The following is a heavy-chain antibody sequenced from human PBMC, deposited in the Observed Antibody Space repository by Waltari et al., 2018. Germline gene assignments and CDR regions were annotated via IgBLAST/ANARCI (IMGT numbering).Heavy chain of an antibody. J-gene: IGHJ4*02. CDR1: GGSISSSSYY. CDR2: IYYSGST. V-gene: IGHV4-39*07. CDR3: ARVTPEGDYFDY. Sequence: QLQLQESGPGLVKPSETLSLTCTVSGGSISSSSYYWGWIRQPPGKGLEWIGSIYYSGSTYYNPSLKSRVTISVDTSKNQFSLKLSSVTAADTAVYYCARVTPEGDYFDYWGQGTLVTVSS.